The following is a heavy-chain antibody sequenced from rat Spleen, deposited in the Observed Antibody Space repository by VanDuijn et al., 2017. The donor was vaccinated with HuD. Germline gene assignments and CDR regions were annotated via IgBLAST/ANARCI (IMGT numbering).Heavy chain of an antibody. V-gene: IGHV5S10*01. D-gene: IGHD1-1*01. CDR2: VIYDGSRT. Sequence: ERKMVESGGGLVQPGRSLKLSCAASLFTFSDYNMAWVRQAPKKGLEWVATVIYDGSRTYYRDSVKGRFTISRDNARSTLYLQMNSLRSEDTATYYCARHSLNYYISYPNWFVYWGQGTLVTVSS. J-gene: IGHJ3*01. CDR1: LFTFSDYN. CDR3: ARHSLNYYISYPNWFVY.